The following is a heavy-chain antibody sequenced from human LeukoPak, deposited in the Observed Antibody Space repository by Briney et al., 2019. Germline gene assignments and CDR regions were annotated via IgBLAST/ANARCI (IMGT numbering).Heavy chain of an antibody. CDR2: IYYSGST. CDR1: GGSISSYY. J-gene: IGHJ4*02. D-gene: IGHD6-19*01. Sequence: PSETLSLTCTVSGGSISSYYWSWIRQPPGKGLEWIGYIYYSGSTNYNPSLKSRVTISVDTSKNQFSLKLSSVTAADTAVYYCARGRLSSGSFDYWGQGTLVTVSS. CDR3: ARGRLSSGSFDY. V-gene: IGHV4-59*12.